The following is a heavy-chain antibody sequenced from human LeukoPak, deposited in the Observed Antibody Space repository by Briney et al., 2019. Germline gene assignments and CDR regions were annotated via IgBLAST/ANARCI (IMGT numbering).Heavy chain of an antibody. J-gene: IGHJ4*02. CDR2: TLYDGSDK. CDR3: AYYHVNEEPPTF. Sequence: GRSLRLSCAASGFTFSIYAMHWVRQAPGKGLEWVAVTLYDGSDKYYVDSVKGRFTVSRDNSKNMLYLQMNSLRAEDTAVYYCAYYHVNEEPPTFWDQGTLVTVSS. D-gene: IGHD1-1*01. CDR1: GFTFSIYA. V-gene: IGHV3-30*04.